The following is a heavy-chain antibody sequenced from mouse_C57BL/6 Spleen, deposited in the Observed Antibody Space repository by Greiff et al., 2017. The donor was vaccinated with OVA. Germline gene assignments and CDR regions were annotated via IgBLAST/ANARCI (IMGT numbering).Heavy chain of an antibody. CDR3: TNWEGGY. CDR1: GYTFTDYE. J-gene: IGHJ2*01. Sequence: QVHVKQSGAELVRPGASVTLSCKASGYTFTDYEMHWVKQTPVHGLEWIGAIDPETGGTAYNQKFKGKAILTADKSSSTAYMELRSLTSEDSAVYYCTNWEGGYWGQGTTLTVSS. V-gene: IGHV1-15*01. D-gene: IGHD4-1*02. CDR2: IDPETGGT.